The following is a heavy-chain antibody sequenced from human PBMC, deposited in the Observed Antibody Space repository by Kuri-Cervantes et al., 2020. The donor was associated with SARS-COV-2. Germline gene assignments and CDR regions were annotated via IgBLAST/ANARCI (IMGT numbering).Heavy chain of an antibody. D-gene: IGHD2-2*02. CDR3: VRFEGRDCTSTNYYTNNCHFDY. CDR2: IIPIFGTA. J-gene: IGHJ4*02. CDR1: GFTFNTYS. Sequence: SVKVSCKASGFTFNTYSISWVRQAPGQGLEWMGGIIPIFGTANYAQKFQGRLTITADESTSTAYMELSSLRSENTAMYYCVRFEGRDCTSTNYYTNNCHFDYWGQGTLVTVSS. V-gene: IGHV1-69*13.